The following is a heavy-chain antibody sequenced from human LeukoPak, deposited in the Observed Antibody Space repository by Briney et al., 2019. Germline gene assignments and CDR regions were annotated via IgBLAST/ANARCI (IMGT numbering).Heavy chain of an antibody. D-gene: IGHD5-18*01. CDR3: AKYTALVTTDY. CDR1: GCTFSSYA. V-gene: IGHV3-23*01. Sequence: GGSLRLSCAASGCTFSSYAMSWVRQAPGKGLEWVSAISHSGGSTYYADSVKGRFTISRDNSKNTLYLQMNSLRAEDTAVYYCAKYTALVTTDYWGHGTLVTVSS. CDR2: ISHSGGST. J-gene: IGHJ4*01.